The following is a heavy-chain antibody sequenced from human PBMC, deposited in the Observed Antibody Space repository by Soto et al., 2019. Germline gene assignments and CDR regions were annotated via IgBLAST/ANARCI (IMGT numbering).Heavy chain of an antibody. V-gene: IGHV3-23*01. CDR1: GFTFSSFA. J-gene: IGHJ4*02. CDR2: ISGSGGST. D-gene: IGHD3-9*01. CDR3: AKHANDVDILTANDS. Sequence: EVQLLESGGDLVQPGGSLRLSCAASGFTFSSFAMSWVRHAPGQGLEWVSAISGSGGSTYYADSVKGPFTISRASSKNMLDLHMNSLRAEDTATYYCAKHANDVDILTANDSWGQGALVSVSS.